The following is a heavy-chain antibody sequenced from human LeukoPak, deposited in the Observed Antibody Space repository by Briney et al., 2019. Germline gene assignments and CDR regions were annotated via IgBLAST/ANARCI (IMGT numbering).Heavy chain of an antibody. CDR2: MHYNERT. D-gene: IGHD3-9*01. J-gene: IGHJ4*02. CDR3: ASTYYDILTPSYYFDF. Sequence: SETLSLTCTVPGGSITSGSYYWGWVRQPPGKGLEWIGSMHYNERTYSNPSLKSRVTISVGTSKNQFSLSLSSVTAADTAVFYCASTYYDILTPSYYFDFWGRGTLVTVSS. CDR1: GGSITSGSYY. V-gene: IGHV4-39*01.